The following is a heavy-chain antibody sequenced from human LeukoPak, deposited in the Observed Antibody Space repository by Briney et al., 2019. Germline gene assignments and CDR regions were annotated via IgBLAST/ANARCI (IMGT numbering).Heavy chain of an antibody. CDR1: GGTFSSYA. CDR3: ARGVRSGWTRMYYFDY. Sequence: ASVKVSCKASGGTFSSYAISWVRQAPGEGLEWMGGIIPIFGTANYAQKFQGRVTITADKSTSTAYMELSSLRSEDTAVYYCARGVRSGWTRMYYFDYWGQGTLVTVSS. V-gene: IGHV1-69*06. CDR2: IIPIFGTA. D-gene: IGHD6-19*01. J-gene: IGHJ4*02.